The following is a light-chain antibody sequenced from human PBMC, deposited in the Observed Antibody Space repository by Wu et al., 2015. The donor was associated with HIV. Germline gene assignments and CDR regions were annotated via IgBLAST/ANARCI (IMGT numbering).Light chain of an antibody. J-gene: IGKJ1*01. Sequence: TLSCRASQLIATNLAWYQQKPTASLHGSSFMMHQPRAAGFPARFSGGGSGTEFTLTISTLQSGDVAVYYCQQYNGWPQTFGQGTKVEI. V-gene: IGKV3-15*01. CDR3: QQYNGWPQT. CDR1: QLIATN. CDR2: MH.